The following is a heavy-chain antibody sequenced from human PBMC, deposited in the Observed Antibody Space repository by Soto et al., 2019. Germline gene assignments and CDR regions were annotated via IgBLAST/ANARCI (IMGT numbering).Heavy chain of an antibody. Sequence: WGSLRLSCAASGFTFISYAIHCFRHSPCKGLEWVAVISYDGSNKYYADSVKGRFAISRDNSKNTLYLQMNSLRAEDTAVYYCARDWEVGSSSEVDYWGQGTLVTVSS. D-gene: IGHD6-6*01. CDR3: ARDWEVGSSSEVDY. V-gene: IGHV3-30*09. J-gene: IGHJ4*02. CDR2: ISYDGSNK. CDR1: GFTFISYA.